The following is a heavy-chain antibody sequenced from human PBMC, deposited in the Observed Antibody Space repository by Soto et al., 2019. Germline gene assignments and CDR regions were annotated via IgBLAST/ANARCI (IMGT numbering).Heavy chain of an antibody. J-gene: IGHJ6*02. CDR3: ARVRSSSWSFDYGLDA. V-gene: IGHV4-59*01. CDR1: GCSISYYY. D-gene: IGHD6-13*01. Sequence: PXETLSLTCAVSGCSISYYYWSWIRQPPGKGLEWIGYIYYSGSTNYNPSLKSRVTISVDTSKNHFFLKLTSVTAADTAVYYCARVRSSSWSFDYGLDAWGQGTTVTVSS. CDR2: IYYSGST.